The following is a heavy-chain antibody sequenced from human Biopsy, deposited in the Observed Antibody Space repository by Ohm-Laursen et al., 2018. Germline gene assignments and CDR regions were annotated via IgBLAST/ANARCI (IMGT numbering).Heavy chain of an antibody. D-gene: IGHD5-18*01. CDR3: AKDRYNYTPIGGFSMDV. Sequence: SLRLSCTASGFKFDNYGMNWVRQAPGKGLEWVAVIWYDGSDKYYGDSVKGRFTISRDNAKNTVDLQMNSLRAEDTAVYYCAKDRYNYTPIGGFSMDVWGQGTTVTVSS. J-gene: IGHJ6*02. V-gene: IGHV3-30*18. CDR1: GFKFDNYG. CDR2: IWYDGSDK.